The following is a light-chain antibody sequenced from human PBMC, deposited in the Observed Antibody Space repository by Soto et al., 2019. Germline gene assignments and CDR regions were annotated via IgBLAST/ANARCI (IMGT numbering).Light chain of an antibody. Sequence: MVNHSPAAVSVSTRERTTLSCRASQTVRDNLGWYQQKPGQPPRLLIYGATTRATGIPARFSGSGSGTEFTLTIIGLQAEAFALYYCQQYKHWPHFGQGTRLEIK. V-gene: IGKV3D-15*01. CDR3: QQYKHWPH. CDR2: GAT. CDR1: QTVRDN. J-gene: IGKJ5*01.